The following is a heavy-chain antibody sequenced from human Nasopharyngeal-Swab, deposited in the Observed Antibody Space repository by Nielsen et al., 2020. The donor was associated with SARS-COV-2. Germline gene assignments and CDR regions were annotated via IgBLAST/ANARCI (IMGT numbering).Heavy chain of an antibody. Sequence: GESLKISCAASGFTFSSYSMNWVRQAPGKGLEWVSYISSSSSTIYYADSVKGRFTISRDNAKNSLYLQMNSLRAEDTAVYYCARDCGMSKHYYYGMDVWGQGTTVTVSS. J-gene: IGHJ6*02. CDR2: ISSSSSTI. CDR1: GFTFSSYS. V-gene: IGHV3-48*01. D-gene: IGHD1-26*01. CDR3: ARDCGMSKHYYYGMDV.